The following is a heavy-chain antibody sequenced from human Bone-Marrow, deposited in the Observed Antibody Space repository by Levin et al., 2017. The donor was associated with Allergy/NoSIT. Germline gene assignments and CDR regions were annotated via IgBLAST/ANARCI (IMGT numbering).Heavy chain of an antibody. D-gene: IGHD1-7*01. CDR3: ARNGDRTTEDQYYYYYYMDV. CDR1: GYTFGSYY. CDR2: VLPSDGRA. J-gene: IGHJ6*03. Sequence: GESLKISCKASGYTFGSYYIHWVRQAPGQGLEWVGLVLPSDGRASYSPKFQGRVRMTRDTSTGPVYMELRSLRSDDTAVYYCARNGDRTTEDQYYYYYYMDVWGSGTPVTVSS. V-gene: IGHV1-46*01.